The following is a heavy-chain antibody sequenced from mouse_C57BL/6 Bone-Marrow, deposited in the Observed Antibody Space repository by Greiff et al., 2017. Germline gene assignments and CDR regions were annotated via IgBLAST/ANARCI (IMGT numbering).Heavy chain of an antibody. CDR3: ARNYYGSSYRYYAMDY. CDR1: GYSFTRYY. D-gene: IGHD1-1*01. J-gene: IGHJ4*01. Sequence: VQLQQSGPELVKPGASVKISCKASGYSFTRYYIHWVKQRPGQGLEWIGWIYPGSGNTKYTEKFKGKATLTAETYSSTAYMQLSSLTAEYSAVYYCARNYYGSSYRYYAMDYWGQGTSVTVSS. CDR2: IYPGSGNT. V-gene: IGHV1-66*01.